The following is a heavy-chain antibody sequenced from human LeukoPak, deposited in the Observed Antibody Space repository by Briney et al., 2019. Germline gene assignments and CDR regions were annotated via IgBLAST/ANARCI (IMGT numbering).Heavy chain of an antibody. J-gene: IGHJ4*02. V-gene: IGHV3-53*01. CDR3: AGGQMFTSGGFDN. Sequence: PGGSLRLPCAVSGFSVSDKYMSWVRQAPGKGLEWVSVFYTGGDKYYAAFVKGRFTISRDNSNNMVFLQMNSLTVEDTALYYCAGGQMFTSGGFDNWGQGTLVTVSS. D-gene: IGHD6-19*01. CDR1: GFSVSDKY. CDR2: FYTGGDK.